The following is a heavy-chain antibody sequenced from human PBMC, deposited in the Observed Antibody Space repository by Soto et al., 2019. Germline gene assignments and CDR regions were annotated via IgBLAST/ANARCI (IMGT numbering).Heavy chain of an antibody. J-gene: IGHJ3*02. CDR1: GFTFSSYS. Sequence: EVQLLESGGGLVNPGGSLRLSCATSGFTFSSYSMDWVRQAPGKGLEWVSSFNPTSRYVFYADSVRGRFTISRDYAENSLHLQMNGLRGEDTAVYYCARHETRLTGYGFDIWGRGTLVTVSS. V-gene: IGHV3-21*01. CDR3: ARHETRLTGYGFDI. CDR2: FNPTSRYV. D-gene: IGHD3-9*01.